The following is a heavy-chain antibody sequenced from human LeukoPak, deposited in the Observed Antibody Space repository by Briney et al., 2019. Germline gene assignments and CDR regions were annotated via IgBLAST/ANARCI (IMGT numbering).Heavy chain of an antibody. Sequence: SETLSLTCTVSGGSISSSSYYWGWIRQPPGKGLEWIGSIYYSESTYYNPSLKSRVTISVDTSKNQFSLKLSSVTAADTAVYYCASTAAYGDYVGYFYMDVWGKGTTVTVSS. V-gene: IGHV4-39*01. J-gene: IGHJ6*03. CDR3: ASTAAYGDYVGYFYMDV. D-gene: IGHD4-17*01. CDR1: GGSISSSSYY. CDR2: IYYSEST.